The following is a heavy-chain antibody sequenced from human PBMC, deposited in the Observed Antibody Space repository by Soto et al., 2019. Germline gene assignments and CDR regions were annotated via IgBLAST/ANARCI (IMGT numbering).Heavy chain of an antibody. D-gene: IGHD4-17*01. V-gene: IGHV1-69*02. CDR3: ASPDDYGDYGYY. CDR1: GGTFSSYT. Sequence: QVQLVQSGAEVKKPGSSVKVSCKASGGTFSSYTISWVRQAPGQGLEWMGRIIPILGIANYAQKFQGRVTITADKTTSTAYMELSSMRSEDTAVYSWASPDDYGDYGYYWGQGTLVTVSS. J-gene: IGHJ4*02. CDR2: IIPILGIA.